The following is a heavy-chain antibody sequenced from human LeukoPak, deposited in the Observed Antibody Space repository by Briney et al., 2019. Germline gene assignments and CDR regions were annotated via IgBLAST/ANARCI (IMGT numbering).Heavy chain of an antibody. J-gene: IGHJ3*02. Sequence: GRSLRLSCAASGFTFSSYVMHWVRQAPGKGLEWVAVIWYDGSNKYYADSVKGRFTISRDNSKNTLYLQMNSLRAEDTAVYYCARGFYDSSGYDAFDIWGQGTMVTVSS. V-gene: IGHV3-33*01. CDR1: GFTFSSYV. D-gene: IGHD3-22*01. CDR3: ARGFYDSSGYDAFDI. CDR2: IWYDGSNK.